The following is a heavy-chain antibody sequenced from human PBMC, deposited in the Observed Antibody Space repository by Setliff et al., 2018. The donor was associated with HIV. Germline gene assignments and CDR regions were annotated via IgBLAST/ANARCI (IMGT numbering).Heavy chain of an antibody. J-gene: IGHJ4*02. CDR3: AKAYYGSGSYYIDY. D-gene: IGHD3-10*01. Sequence: PGGSLRLSCAASGFTFDDYTMHWVRQAPGKGLEWVSLISWNGGTTYYADSVKGRFTISRDNSKNSLYLQMNSLRTEDTALYYCAKAYYGSGSYYIDYWGQGTLVTVSS. V-gene: IGHV3-43*01. CDR1: GFTFDDYT. CDR2: ISWNGGTT.